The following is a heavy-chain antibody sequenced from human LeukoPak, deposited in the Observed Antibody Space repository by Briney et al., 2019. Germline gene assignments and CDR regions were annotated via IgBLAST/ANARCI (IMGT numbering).Heavy chain of an antibody. J-gene: IGHJ4*02. CDR3: AKRTYDLTMIVGYFDY. Sequence: GSLRLSCAASGFTFSSYSMHWVRQAPGKGLEWVSAISGSGGSTYYADSVKGRFTISRDNSKNTLYLQMNSLRAEDTAVYYCAKRTYDLTMIVGYFDYWGQGTLVTVSS. CDR1: GFTFSSYS. V-gene: IGHV3-23*01. CDR2: ISGSGGST. D-gene: IGHD3-22*01.